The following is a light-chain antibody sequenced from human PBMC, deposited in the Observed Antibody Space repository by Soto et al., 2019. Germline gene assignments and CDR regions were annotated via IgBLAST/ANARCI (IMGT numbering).Light chain of an antibody. Sequence: ENVLTQSPGTLSLSPGERATLSCRASQRVSSTHLAWYQQKPGQAPRLLIYGTSVRATGIPDRFRGSGSGTDFTLTIGRLEPEAVAVYYCQQYGGSPLFTFGPGTKVEI. V-gene: IGKV3-20*01. CDR2: GTS. CDR1: QRVSSTH. CDR3: QQYGGSPLFT. J-gene: IGKJ3*01.